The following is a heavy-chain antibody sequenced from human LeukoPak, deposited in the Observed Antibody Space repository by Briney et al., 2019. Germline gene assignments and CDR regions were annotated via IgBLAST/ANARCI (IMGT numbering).Heavy chain of an antibody. CDR1: GFTFSDYT. V-gene: IGHV3-21*01. CDR3: ARDRNWNYDY. CDR2: IGGSGDSI. D-gene: IGHD1-7*01. Sequence: KSGGSLRLSCAASGFTFSDYTMDWVRQAPGKGLEWVSSIGGSGDSIYYADSVKGRFTISRDNAKNSLDLRMNSLRAEDTAVYYCARDRNWNYDYWGQGTLVTVSS. J-gene: IGHJ4*02.